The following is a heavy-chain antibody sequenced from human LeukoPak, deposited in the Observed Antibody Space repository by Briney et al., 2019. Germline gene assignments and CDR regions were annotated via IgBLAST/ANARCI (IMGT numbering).Heavy chain of an antibody. J-gene: IGHJ6*03. CDR2: ISSSSSTI. V-gene: IGHV3-48*01. CDR3: ARDSGGYDPYYYYYYMDV. Sequence: GSLRLSCAASGFTFSSYSMNWVRQAPGKGLEWVSYISSSSSTIYYADSVKGRFTISRDNAKNSLYLQMNSLRAEDTAVYYCARDSGGYDPYYYYYYMDVWGKGTTVTVSS. D-gene: IGHD5-12*01. CDR1: GFTFSSYS.